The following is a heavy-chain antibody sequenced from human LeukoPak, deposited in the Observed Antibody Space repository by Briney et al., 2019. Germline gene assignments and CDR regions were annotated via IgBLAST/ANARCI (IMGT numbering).Heavy chain of an antibody. CDR1: GFTFDDYG. CDR3: ARMYSYTYYFDY. CDR2: INWNGGST. D-gene: IGHD2-15*01. V-gene: IGHV3-20*04. J-gene: IGHJ4*02. Sequence: GGSLRLSCAASGFTFDDYGMSWVRQAPGKGLEWVSGINWNGGSTGYADSVKGRFTISRDNAKDSLYLQMNSLRAEDTAVYYCARMYSYTYYFDYWGQGTLVTVSS.